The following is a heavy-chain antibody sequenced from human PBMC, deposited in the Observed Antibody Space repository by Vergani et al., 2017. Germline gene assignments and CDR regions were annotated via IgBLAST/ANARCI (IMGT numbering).Heavy chain of an antibody. J-gene: IGHJ4*02. Sequence: EVQLVESGGGLVQPGGSLRLSCAASGFTFSSYSMNWVRQAPGKGLEWVSYISSSSSTIYYADSVKGRFTISRDNAKNSLYLQMNSLRAEDTAVYYCARGKYGDPFDYWGQGTLVTVSS. V-gene: IGHV3-48*01. CDR3: ARGKYGDPFDY. D-gene: IGHD4-17*01. CDR2: ISSSSSTI. CDR1: GFTFSSYS.